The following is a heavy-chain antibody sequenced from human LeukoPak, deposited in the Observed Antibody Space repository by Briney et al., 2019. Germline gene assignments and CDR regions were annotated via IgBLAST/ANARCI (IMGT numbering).Heavy chain of an antibody. V-gene: IGHV4-34*01. CDR2: INHSGST. D-gene: IGHD4-17*01. Sequence: SETLSLTCAVYGGSFSGYYWSWIRQPPGKGLEWIGEINHSGSTNYNPSLKSRVTISVDTSKNQFSLKLSSVTAADTAVYYCARGSGDIPEYYFDYWGQGTLVTVSS. CDR3: ARGSGDIPEYYFDY. J-gene: IGHJ4*02. CDR1: GGSFSGYY.